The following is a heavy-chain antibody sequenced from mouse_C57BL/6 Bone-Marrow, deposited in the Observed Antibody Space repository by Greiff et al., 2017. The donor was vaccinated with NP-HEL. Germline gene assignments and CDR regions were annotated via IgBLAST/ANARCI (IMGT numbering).Heavy chain of an antibody. Sequence: VQLQQSVAELVRPGASVKLSCTASGFNIKNTYMHWVKQRPEQGLEWIGRIDPANGNTKYAPKFQGKATITADTSSNTAYLQLSSLTSEGTATYYTARHTLVAPGYFEYWGEGTTLTVSS. CDR3: ARHTLVAPGYFEY. CDR2: IDPANGNT. D-gene: IGHD1-1*01. J-gene: IGHJ2*01. V-gene: IGHV14-3*01. CDR1: GFNIKNTY.